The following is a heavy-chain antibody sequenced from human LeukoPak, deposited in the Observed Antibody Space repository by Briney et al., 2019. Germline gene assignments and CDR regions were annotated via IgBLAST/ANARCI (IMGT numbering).Heavy chain of an antibody. D-gene: IGHD3-9*01. CDR3: ARGSPSFYYDILTGSAFDI. CDR2: IIPILGIA. CDR1: GGTFSSYA. V-gene: IGHV1-69*04. Sequence: SVKVSCKASGGTFSSYAISWVRQAPGQGLEWMGRIIPILGIANYAQKFQGRVTITADKSTSTAYMELSSLRSEDTAVYYCARGSPSFYYDILTGSAFDIWGQGTMVTVSS. J-gene: IGHJ3*02.